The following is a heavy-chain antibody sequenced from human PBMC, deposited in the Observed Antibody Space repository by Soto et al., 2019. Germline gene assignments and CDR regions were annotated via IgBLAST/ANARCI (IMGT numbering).Heavy chain of an antibody. J-gene: IGHJ4*02. Sequence: GGSLRLSCAASGFTFSSYSMNLVRQAPGKGLEWVSSISSSSSYIYYADSVKGRFTISRDNAKNSLYLQMNSLRAEDTAVYYCASGGYCSSTSCSFDYWGQGTLVTVSS. V-gene: IGHV3-21*01. CDR1: GFTFSSYS. D-gene: IGHD2-2*01. CDR3: ASGGYCSSTSCSFDY. CDR2: ISSSSSYI.